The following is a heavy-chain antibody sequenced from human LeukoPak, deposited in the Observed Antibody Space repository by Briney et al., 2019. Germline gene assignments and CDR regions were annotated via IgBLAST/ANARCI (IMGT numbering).Heavy chain of an antibody. CDR1: GGSISDYY. CDR2: IYYSGIT. Sequence: KASETLSLTCTVSGGSISDYYWSWIRQPPGKGLEWIGYIYYSGITNYNPSLKTRVTILVDTSKNQFSLKLSSVTAADTAVYYCARGDGTRLYYYGMDVWGQGTTVTVSS. D-gene: IGHD5-24*01. V-gene: IGHV4-59*01. CDR3: ARGDGTRLYYYGMDV. J-gene: IGHJ6*02.